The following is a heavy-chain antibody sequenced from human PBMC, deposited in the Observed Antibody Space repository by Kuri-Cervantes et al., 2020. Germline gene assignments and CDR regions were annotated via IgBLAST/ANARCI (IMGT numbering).Heavy chain of an antibody. D-gene: IGHD3-22*01. CDR2: TRNKANSYTT. V-gene: IGHV3-72*01. CDR3: ARLYYYDSSGYYYVAPAAFDI. Sequence: GESLKISCAASGFTFSSYWMSWVRQAPGKGLEWVGRTRNKANSYTTEYAASVKGRFTISRDNAKNSLYLQMNSLTAEDTAVYYCARLYYYDSSGYYYVAPAAFDIWGQGTMVTVSS. J-gene: IGHJ3*02. CDR1: GFTFSSYW.